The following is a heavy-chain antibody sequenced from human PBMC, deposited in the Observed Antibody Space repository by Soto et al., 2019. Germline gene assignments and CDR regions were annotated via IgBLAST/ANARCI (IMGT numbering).Heavy chain of an antibody. CDR2: VSDSGST. CDR1: GASISSYY. V-gene: IGHV4-59*12. D-gene: IGHD4-17*01. J-gene: IGHJ5*02. CDR3: ARETYGDYVGYFDP. Sequence: SETLSLTCTVSGASISSYYWSWIRQPPGKGLEWIGYVSDSGSTNYSPALKSRGTISVDTSKNQFSLKVRSVTAADTAVYYCARETYGDYVGYFDPRGQG.